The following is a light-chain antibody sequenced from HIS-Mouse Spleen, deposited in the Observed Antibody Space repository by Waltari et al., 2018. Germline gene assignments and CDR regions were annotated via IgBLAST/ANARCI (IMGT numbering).Light chain of an antibody. CDR2: GAS. CDR1: QSVSSSY. J-gene: IGKJ1*01. Sequence: EIVLTQSPGTLSLSPGERATLSCRASQSVSSSYLAWYQQKPGQAPRLRIYGASSRATGIPDRFSGSGSGTDFTLTISRLEPEDFAVYYCQQYGSSPFGQGTKVEIK. V-gene: IGKV3-20*01. CDR3: QQYGSSP.